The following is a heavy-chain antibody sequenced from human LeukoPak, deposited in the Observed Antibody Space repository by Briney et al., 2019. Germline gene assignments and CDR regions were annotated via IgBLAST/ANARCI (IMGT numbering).Heavy chain of an antibody. CDR2: INPNSGGT. CDR3: ARDAISRGIIDY. D-gene: IGHD3-10*01. Sequence: ASVKVSCKASGYTFTGYYMHWVRQAPGQGLEWMGRINPNSGGTNYAQKFQGRVTMTRDTSISTAYMEVSRLTSDDTAVYYCARDAISRGIIDYWGQGTLVTVSS. CDR1: GYTFTGYY. V-gene: IGHV1-2*06. J-gene: IGHJ4*02.